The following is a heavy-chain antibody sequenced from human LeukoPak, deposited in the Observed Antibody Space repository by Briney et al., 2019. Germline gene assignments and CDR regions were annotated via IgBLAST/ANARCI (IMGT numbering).Heavy chain of an antibody. CDR2: IKSKTDGGTT. CDR3: TTDSYCSSISCYTRPLGFDY. J-gene: IGHJ4*02. CDR1: GFTFSNAW. Sequence: PGGSLRLSCAASGFTFSNAWMSWVRQAPGKGLEWVGRIKSKTDGGTTDYAAPVKGRFTISRDDSKNTLYLQMNSLKTEDTAVYYCTTDSYCSSISCYTRPLGFDYWGQGTLVTVSS. D-gene: IGHD2-2*02. V-gene: IGHV3-15*01.